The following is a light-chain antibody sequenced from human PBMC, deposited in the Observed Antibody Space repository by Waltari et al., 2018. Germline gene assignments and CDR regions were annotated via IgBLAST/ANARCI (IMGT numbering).Light chain of an antibody. CDR1: SGHSSNI. V-gene: IGLV4-69*01. Sequence: QLVLTQSPSASASLGASVKLTCTLSSGHSSNIIAWHQQQPEKGPRYLMKVNSDGSHSKGDGIPGRFSGSSSGAGRYLTISSLQSEDEADYYCQTGGHGTWVFGGGTKLTVL. CDR2: VNSDGSH. J-gene: IGLJ3*02. CDR3: QTGGHGTWV.